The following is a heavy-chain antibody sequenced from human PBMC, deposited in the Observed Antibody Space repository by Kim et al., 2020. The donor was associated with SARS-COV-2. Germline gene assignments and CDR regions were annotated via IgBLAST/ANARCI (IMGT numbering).Heavy chain of an antibody. D-gene: IGHD3-16*01. CDR2: ITVNGDNT. V-gene: IGHV3-23*01. CDR3: VQGGIPGDN. Sequence: GGSLRLSCTASGFTFTTYSMSWVRQAPGKGLEWVSAITVNGDNTYYADSVKGRFTISRDDSKNTVYLQINSVGAEDTAIYYCVQGGIPGDNWGQGTLVTVSS. J-gene: IGHJ4*02. CDR1: GFTFTTYS.